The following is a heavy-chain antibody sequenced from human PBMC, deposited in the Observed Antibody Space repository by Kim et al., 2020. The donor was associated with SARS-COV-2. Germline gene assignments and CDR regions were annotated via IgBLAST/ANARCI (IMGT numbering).Heavy chain of an antibody. CDR3: ARDPQMDV. J-gene: IGHJ6*02. V-gene: IGHV3-30*07. Sequence: GKNKYDADTVKSRFTNSRDNSENTLYLQMNSLRAEDTAVYYCARDPQMDVWGQGTTVTVSS. CDR2: GKNK.